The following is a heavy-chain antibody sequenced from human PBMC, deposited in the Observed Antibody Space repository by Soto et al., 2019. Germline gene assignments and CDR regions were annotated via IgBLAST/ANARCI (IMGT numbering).Heavy chain of an antibody. V-gene: IGHV4-34*01. CDR2: INPSGGT. D-gene: IGHD3-22*01. J-gene: IGHJ4*02. CDR3: ARHYYDSSGYYRSPLGL. CDR1: GASFGGFH. Sequence: SETLSLTCAVYGASFGGFHWSWIRQTPGKGLEWIGEINPSGGTNYHSSLKSRVTISIDTSKNHFSLKLSSLTAADTAVYYCARHYYDSSGYYRSPLGLWGQGTPVTVSS.